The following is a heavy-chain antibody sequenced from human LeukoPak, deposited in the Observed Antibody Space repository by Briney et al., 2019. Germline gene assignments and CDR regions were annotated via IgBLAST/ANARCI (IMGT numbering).Heavy chain of an antibody. V-gene: IGHV1-8*03. D-gene: IGHD2-2*01. CDR3: ARGRYCSGTSCQGDDFDI. Sequence: RGASVKVSCKASGYTFTSYDIDWVRQATGQGLEWMGWMNPNSGNTAYAQNFQGRVTITRNTSISTAYMELSSLRSEDTAVYYCARGRYCSGTSCQGDDFDIWGQGTMVTVSS. CDR2: MNPNSGNT. J-gene: IGHJ3*02. CDR1: GYTFTSYD.